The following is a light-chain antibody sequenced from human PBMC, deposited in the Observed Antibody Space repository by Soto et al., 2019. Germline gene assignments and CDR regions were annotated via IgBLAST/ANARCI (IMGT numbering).Light chain of an antibody. J-gene: IGKJ3*01. V-gene: IGKV1-39*01. Sequence: DIQMTQSPSSLSASVGDRVTITCRARQSISNYLNWYQQKPGKAPKVLIDAASSLQSGVPSRFSGSGSETDFTLTISSLQPADLATDYCDQNYCNIRTFGPGTKVDI. CDR3: DQNYCNIRT. CDR1: QSISNY. CDR2: AAS.